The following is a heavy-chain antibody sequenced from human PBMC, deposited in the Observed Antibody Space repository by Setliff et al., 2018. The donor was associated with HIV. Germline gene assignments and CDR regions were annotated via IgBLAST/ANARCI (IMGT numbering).Heavy chain of an antibody. CDR1: AGSIGTAHW. J-gene: IGHJ4*02. D-gene: IGHD2-15*01. CDR2: IYYSGNT. Sequence: SETLSLTCAVSAGSIGTAHWWSWVRQPPGQGLEWLGEIYYSGNTNYNPSLKSRVTISVDKPKNHLSLKLGSVTAADTALYYCAKGTPSCSFCFDNWGLGTLGTVS. V-gene: IGHV4-4*02. CDR3: AKGTPSCSFCFDN.